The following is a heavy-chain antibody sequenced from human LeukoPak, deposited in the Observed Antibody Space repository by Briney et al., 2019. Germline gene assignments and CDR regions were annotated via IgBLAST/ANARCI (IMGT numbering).Heavy chain of an antibody. J-gene: IGHJ4*02. CDR2: ISSSSSTI. CDR3: ARDLSNLAVVVPAAISYFDY. CDR1: GFTFSSYS. V-gene: IGHV3-48*04. D-gene: IGHD2-2*02. Sequence: GGSLRLSCAASGFTFSSYSMNWVRQAPGKGLEWVSYISSSSSTIYYADSVKGRFTISRDNAKNSLYLQMNSLRAEDTAVYYCARDLSNLAVVVPAAISYFDYWGQGTLATVSS.